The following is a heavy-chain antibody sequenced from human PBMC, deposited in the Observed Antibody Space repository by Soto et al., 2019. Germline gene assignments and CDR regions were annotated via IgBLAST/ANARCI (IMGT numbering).Heavy chain of an antibody. V-gene: IGHV3-53*01. CDR2: IYSTGTT. D-gene: IGHD3-10*01. J-gene: IGHJ4*02. Sequence: EVQLVESAGGLIQPGGSLKLSCAASGFTVGNNYMSRVRQAPGKGLEWVSLIYSTGTTKYADSVKGRFTVSRDNAKNTLYLQMNSLRAEDTAVYYCAKDGRGSGSHYNSFGYWGQGTLVTVSS. CDR1: GFTVGNNY. CDR3: AKDGRGSGSHYNSFGY.